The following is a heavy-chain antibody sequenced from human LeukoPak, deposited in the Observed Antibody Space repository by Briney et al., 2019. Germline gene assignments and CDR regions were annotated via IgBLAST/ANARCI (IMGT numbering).Heavy chain of an antibody. V-gene: IGHV4-39*07. CDR2: IYYSGST. CDR3: ARGGYYGSGSYYH. D-gene: IGHD3-10*01. CDR1: GGSISSSSYY. J-gene: IGHJ4*02. Sequence: PSETLSLTCTVSGGSISSSSYYWGWIRQPPGKGLEWIGSIYYSGSTYYNPSLKSRVTISVDTSKNQFSLKLSSVTAADTAVYYCARGGYYGSGSYYHWGQGTLVTVSS.